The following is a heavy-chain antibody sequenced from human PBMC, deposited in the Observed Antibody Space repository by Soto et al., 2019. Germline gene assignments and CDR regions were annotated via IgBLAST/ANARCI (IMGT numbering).Heavy chain of an antibody. Sequence: VQMVQSGAEVKEPGSSVKVSCTNSGDTFSHYVMSWVRQAPGQGLEWMGSLAPISGAPNYAERFEGRLTISADAGTSTMYMELRSLKYDDTAAYDCARIGVGSRRWGQGTMVTVSS. CDR2: LAPISGAP. CDR1: GDTFSHYV. D-gene: IGHD1-26*01. CDR3: ARIGVGSRR. V-gene: IGHV1-69*18. J-gene: IGHJ3*01.